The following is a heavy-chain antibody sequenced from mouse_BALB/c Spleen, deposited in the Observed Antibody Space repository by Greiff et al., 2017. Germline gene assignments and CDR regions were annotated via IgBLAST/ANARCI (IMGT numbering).Heavy chain of an antibody. CDR3: ASYWAWFAY. CDR1: GYSITSDYA. J-gene: IGHJ3*01. V-gene: IGHV3-2*02. CDR2: ISYSGST. Sequence: EVKLVESGPGLVKPSQSLSLTCTVTGYSITSDYAWNWIRQFPGNKLEWMGYISYSGSTSYNPSLKSRISITRDTSKNQFFLQLNSVTTEDTATYYCASYWAWFAYWGQGTLVTVSA. D-gene: IGHD4-1*01.